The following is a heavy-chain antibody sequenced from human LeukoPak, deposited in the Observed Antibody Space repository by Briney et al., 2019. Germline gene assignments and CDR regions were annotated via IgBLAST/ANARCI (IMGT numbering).Heavy chain of an antibody. V-gene: IGHV4-39*01. CDR2: IYYSGST. CDR1: GGSISSSSYY. Sequence: SETLSLTCTVSGGSISSSSYYWGWIRQPPGKGLEWIGSIYYSGSTYDNPSLKSRVTISVDTSKNQFSLKLSSVTAADTAIYYCARLAGAAAGFYYYYYYMDVWGKGTTVTVSS. D-gene: IGHD6-13*01. J-gene: IGHJ6*03. CDR3: ARLAGAAAGFYYYYYYMDV.